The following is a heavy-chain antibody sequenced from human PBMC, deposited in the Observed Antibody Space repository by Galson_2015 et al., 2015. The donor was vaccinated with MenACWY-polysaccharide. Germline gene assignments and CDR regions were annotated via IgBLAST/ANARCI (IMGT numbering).Heavy chain of an antibody. CDR1: GYTFTNYY. Sequence: SVKVSCEASGYTFTNYYIPWVRQAPGQGLEWLGFINPSGGSTSYAQKIQGRVTMSRDTSTGTVYVDLSSLRSEDTAVYYCARNAASGLDYWGHGTLVTVSS. CDR3: ARNAASGLDY. D-gene: IGHD3-10*01. V-gene: IGHV1-46*01. CDR2: INPSGGST. J-gene: IGHJ4*01.